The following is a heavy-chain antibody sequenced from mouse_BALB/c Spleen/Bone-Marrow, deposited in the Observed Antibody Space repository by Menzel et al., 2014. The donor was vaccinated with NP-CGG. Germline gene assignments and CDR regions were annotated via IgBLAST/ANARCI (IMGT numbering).Heavy chain of an antibody. CDR2: IYPGDGST. CDR1: GYTFTSCY. V-gene: IGHV1S56*01. Sequence: QVQLQQSGPELVKPGASVKMSCKAPGYTFTSCYIHWVKQSPGQGLEWIGWIYPGDGSTEYNEKFKGKATLTADKSSSTAYMQLSSLKSEDSAVYFCARLGPYGNYDYWGQGTTLTVSS. CDR3: ARLGPYGNYDY. J-gene: IGHJ2*01. D-gene: IGHD2-1*01.